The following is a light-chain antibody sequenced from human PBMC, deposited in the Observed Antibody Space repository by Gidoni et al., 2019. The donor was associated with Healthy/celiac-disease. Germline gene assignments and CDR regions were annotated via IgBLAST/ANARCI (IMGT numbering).Light chain of an antibody. CDR1: QSISSY. CDR2: AAS. V-gene: IGKV1-39*01. Sequence: DIQMTQSPSSLSASVGDRVTITCRASQSISSYLKWYQQKPGKAPKVLIYAASSLQSGVPSRFSGSGSGTEVTLTSSSLQPEDFATYYCQQSYSTLWTFGQGTKVEIK. CDR3: QQSYSTLWT. J-gene: IGKJ1*01.